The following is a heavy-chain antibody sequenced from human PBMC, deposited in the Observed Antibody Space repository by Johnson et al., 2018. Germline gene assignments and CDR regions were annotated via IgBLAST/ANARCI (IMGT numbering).Heavy chain of an antibody. CDR1: GFTFSSYW. V-gene: IGHV3-74*01. CDR3: AREWWSHL. CDR2: INTDGTGT. Sequence: VQLVESGGGLVQPGGSLRLSCAASGFTFSSYWMHWVRQVPGKGLVWVSRINTDGTGTGYADSVKGRFTISRDNAKNSLYLQMNSLRVEDTAVYYCAREWWSHLWGQGTLVTVSS. D-gene: IGHD2-15*01. J-gene: IGHJ5*02.